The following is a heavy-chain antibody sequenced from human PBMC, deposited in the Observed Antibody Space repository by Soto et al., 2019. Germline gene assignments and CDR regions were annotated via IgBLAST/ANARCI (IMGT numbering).Heavy chain of an antibody. V-gene: IGHV1-8*01. J-gene: IGHJ5*02. D-gene: IGHD2-2*01. CDR1: GYTFTSFD. Sequence: ASVKVSCKASGYTFTSFDINWVRQASGQGLEWMGWMNPNSGNTLYAQKFQGRVTTTRNTSINTAYMELSSLRSDDTALYYCAGVVLPSSYQINWVGPWGQGTPVPVSA. CDR3: AGVVLPSSYQINWVGP. CDR2: MNPNSGNT.